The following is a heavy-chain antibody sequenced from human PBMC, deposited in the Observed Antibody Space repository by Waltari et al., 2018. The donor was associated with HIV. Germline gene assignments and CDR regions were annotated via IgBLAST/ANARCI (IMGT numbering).Heavy chain of an antibody. CDR3: ATGRALDY. J-gene: IGHJ4*02. Sequence: EVQLVESGGDLVQPGGSLRLSCAASGSIFSNFWINWVRQAPGKGLEWVANIKEDGTEKYYADSVRGRFTIFRDSSKNSFYLQLNSLRAEDTAVYDCATGRALDYWGQGTLVTVSS. CDR2: IKEDGTEK. V-gene: IGHV3-7*03. CDR1: GSIFSNFW.